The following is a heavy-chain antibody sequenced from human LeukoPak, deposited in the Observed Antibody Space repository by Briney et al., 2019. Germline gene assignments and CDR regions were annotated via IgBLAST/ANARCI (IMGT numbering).Heavy chain of an antibody. D-gene: IGHD3-10*01. CDR1: GYTFTSYA. V-gene: IGHV1-3*01. CDR3: ARGPANYYGGEYYYGMDV. CDR2: INAGNGNT. J-gene: IGHJ6*02. Sequence: VASVKVSCKASGYTFTSYAMHWVRQAPGQRLEWMGWINAGNGNTKYSQKFQGRVTITRDTSASTAYMELSSLRSEDTAVYYCARGPANYYGGEYYYGMDVWGQGTTVTVSS.